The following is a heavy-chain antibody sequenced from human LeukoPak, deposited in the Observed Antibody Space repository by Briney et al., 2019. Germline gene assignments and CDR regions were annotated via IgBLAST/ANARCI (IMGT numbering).Heavy chain of an antibody. Sequence: SETLSLTCAVYGGSFSGYYWSWIRQPPGKGLEWIGEINHSGSTNYNPSLKSRVTISVDTSKNQFSLKRSSVTAADTAVYYCARGGYYYGSGSYYRPPPYFDYWGQGTLVTVSS. CDR1: GGSFSGYY. D-gene: IGHD3-10*01. V-gene: IGHV4-34*01. J-gene: IGHJ4*02. CDR3: ARGGYYYGSGSYYRPPPYFDY. CDR2: INHSGST.